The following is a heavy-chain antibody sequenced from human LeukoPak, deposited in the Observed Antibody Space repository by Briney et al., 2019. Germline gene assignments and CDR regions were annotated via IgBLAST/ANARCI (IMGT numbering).Heavy chain of an antibody. Sequence: SETRSLTCTVSDNSINSGDYYWSWIRQPPGKGLKWIGYIYYSGSTYYNPSLKSRVTISVGTSKNQFSLKLNSVTAADTAVYYCARISNSGYSYVHLIFDYWGQGTLVTVSS. CDR3: ARISNSGYSYVHLIFDY. CDR2: IYYSGST. CDR1: DNSINSGDYY. D-gene: IGHD5-18*01. V-gene: IGHV4-30-4*01. J-gene: IGHJ4*02.